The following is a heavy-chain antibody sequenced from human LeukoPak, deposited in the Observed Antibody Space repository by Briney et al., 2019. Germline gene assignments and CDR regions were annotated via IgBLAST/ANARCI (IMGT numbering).Heavy chain of an antibody. CDR1: GGTFSSYA. D-gene: IGHD3-22*01. CDR3: ASGGGSSGYYTYYFDY. V-gene: IGHV1-69*04. J-gene: IGHJ4*02. CDR2: IIPILGIA. Sequence: GASVKVSCKASGGTFSSYAISWVRQAPGQGLEWMGRIIPILGIANYAQKFQGRVTITADKSTSTAYMALSSLRSEDTAVYYCASGGGSSGYYTYYFDYWGQGTLVTVSS.